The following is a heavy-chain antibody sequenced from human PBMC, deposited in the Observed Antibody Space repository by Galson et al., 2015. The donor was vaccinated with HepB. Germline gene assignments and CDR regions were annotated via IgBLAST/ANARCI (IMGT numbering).Heavy chain of an antibody. CDR2: TYYRSKWYN. J-gene: IGHJ6*03. Sequence: CAISGDSVSSNSAAWNWIRQSPSRGLEWLGRTYYRSKWYNDYAVSVKSRITINPDTSKNQFSLQLNSVTPEVTAVYYCARSGITGTFRYYYYYYMDVWGKGTTVTVSS. CDR3: ARSGITGTFRYYYYYYMDV. D-gene: IGHD1-20*01. V-gene: IGHV6-1*01. CDR1: GDSVSSNSAA.